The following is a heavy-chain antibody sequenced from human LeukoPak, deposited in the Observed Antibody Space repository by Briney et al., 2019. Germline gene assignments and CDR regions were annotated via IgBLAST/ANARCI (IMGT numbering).Heavy chain of an antibody. D-gene: IGHD6-13*01. V-gene: IGHV1-24*01. J-gene: IGHJ4*02. CDR3: ATSVAAAGCLTY. CDR2: FDPEDGET. Sequence: GASVKVSCKLSGYTPTELSMHWVRQAPGNGLEWMGGFDPEDGETIYAQKFQGRVTMTEDTSTDTPYMELSSLRSEDTAVYCSATSVAAAGCLTYWGQGTLVTVSS. CDR1: GYTPTELS.